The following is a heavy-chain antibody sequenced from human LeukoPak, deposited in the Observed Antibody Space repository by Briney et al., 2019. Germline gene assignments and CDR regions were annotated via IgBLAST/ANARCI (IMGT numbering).Heavy chain of an antibody. J-gene: IGHJ4*02. CDR3: ASLMSRVIVTGDFDN. CDR1: GFTFSSYG. Sequence: GGSLRLSCAASGFTFSSYGMHWVRQAPGKGLEWVSSITGSGANTYYADSVKGRFTISRDNSKNTLSLQMNSLRAEDTAVYYCASLMSRVIVTGDFDNWGQGTLVTVSS. D-gene: IGHD1-14*01. V-gene: IGHV3-23*01. CDR2: ITGSGANT.